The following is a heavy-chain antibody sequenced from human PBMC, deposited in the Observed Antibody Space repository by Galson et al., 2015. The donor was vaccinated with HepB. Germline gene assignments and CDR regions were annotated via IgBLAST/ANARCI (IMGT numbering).Heavy chain of an antibody. CDR3: ARDGDSSGWEYFQH. CDR1: GFTFSHYG. V-gene: IGHV3-33*08. CDR2: IWYDGSNE. J-gene: IGHJ1*01. D-gene: IGHD6-19*01. Sequence: SLRLSCAASGFTFSHYGMHWVRQAPGKGLEWVAVIWYDGSNEYYADSVKGRFTISRDNSKNTLYLQIDSLRAEDTAVYYCARDGDSSGWEYFQHWGQGTLVIVSS.